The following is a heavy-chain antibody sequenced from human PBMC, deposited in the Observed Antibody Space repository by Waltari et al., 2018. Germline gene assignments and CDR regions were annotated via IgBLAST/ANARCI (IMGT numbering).Heavy chain of an antibody. J-gene: IGHJ4*02. V-gene: IGHV4-61*02. D-gene: IGHD3-10*01. Sequence: QVQLQESGPGLVKPSQTLSLTCTVSGGSISRGSYYWSWIRQPAGKGLEWIGRIYTSGSTNYNPSLKSRVTISVDTSKNQFSLKLSSVTAADTAVYYCAGTYYYGSAKDYWGQGTLVTVSS. CDR1: GGSISRGSYY. CDR3: AGTYYYGSAKDY. CDR2: IYTSGST.